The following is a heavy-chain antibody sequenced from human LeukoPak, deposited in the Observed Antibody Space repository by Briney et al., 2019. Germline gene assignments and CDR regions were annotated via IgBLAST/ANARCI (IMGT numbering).Heavy chain of an antibody. CDR1: GGSISTYY. CDR3: ARYGSGAYALDV. Sequence: SETLSLTCTVSGGSISTYYWSWIRQPPGKGLERIAHIHYSGAIKYNPSLKSRVSMSVGTSKNQFSLRLSSVTAADTAVYYCARYGSGAYALDVWGQGTVVTVSS. V-gene: IGHV4-59*08. CDR2: IHYSGAI. J-gene: IGHJ3*01. D-gene: IGHD3-10*01.